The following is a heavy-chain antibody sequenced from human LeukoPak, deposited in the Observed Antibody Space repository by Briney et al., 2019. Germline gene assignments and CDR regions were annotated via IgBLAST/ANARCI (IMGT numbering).Heavy chain of an antibody. CDR1: GFTFSSYS. D-gene: IGHD6-19*01. Sequence: GGSLRLSCAASGFTFSSYSMNWVRQAPGKGLEWVSSISSSSSYIYYADSVKGRFTISRDYAKNSLYLQMNSLRAEDTAVYYCARRAVAGEFDYWGQGTLVTVSS. CDR2: ISSSSSYI. CDR3: ARRAVAGEFDY. V-gene: IGHV3-21*01. J-gene: IGHJ4*02.